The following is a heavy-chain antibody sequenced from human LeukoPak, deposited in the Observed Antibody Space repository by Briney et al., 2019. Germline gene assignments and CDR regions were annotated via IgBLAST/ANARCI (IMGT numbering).Heavy chain of an antibody. J-gene: IGHJ3*02. CDR1: GNSISSGDNY. CDR2: IYTSGST. V-gene: IGHV4-61*02. Sequence: SETLSLTCTVSGNSISSGDNYWSWIRQPAGKGLEWIGRIYTSGSTNCNPSLKSRVTISGDTSKNQFSLRLSSVTAADTAVYYCARDLLHRGYAFDIWGQGTMVTVSS. D-gene: IGHD5-12*01. CDR3: ARDLLHRGYAFDI.